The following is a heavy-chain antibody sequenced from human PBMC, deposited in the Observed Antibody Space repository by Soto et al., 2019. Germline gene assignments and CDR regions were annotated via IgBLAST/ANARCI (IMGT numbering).Heavy chain of an antibody. CDR1: GFTFNNYA. D-gene: IGHD2-15*01. CDR2: ISDSATTT. J-gene: IGHJ4*02. Sequence: EDQLLESGGGSAQPGGSLRLSCVASGFTFNNYAMNWVRQAPGKGLEWVSSISDSATTTYYADSVKGRFTISRDNSKNTLHLQMNSLRAEDTAVYFCARGYVGSWSHFDSWGPGTLVTVSS. V-gene: IGHV3-23*01. CDR3: ARGYVGSWSHFDS.